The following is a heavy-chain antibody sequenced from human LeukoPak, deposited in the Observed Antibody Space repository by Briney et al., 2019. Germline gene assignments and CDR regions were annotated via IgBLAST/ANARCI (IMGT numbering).Heavy chain of an antibody. J-gene: IGHJ6*02. CDR2: IIPIFGTA. CDR1: GGTFSSYA. D-gene: IGHD2-15*01. V-gene: IGHV1-69*13. CDR3: ARAVVAGSIYYCGMDV. Sequence: SVTVSCKASGGTFSSYAISWVRQAPGQGLEWMGGIIPIFGTANYAQKFQGRVTITADESTSTAYMELSSLRSEDTAVYYCARAVVAGSIYYCGMDVWGQGTTVTVSS.